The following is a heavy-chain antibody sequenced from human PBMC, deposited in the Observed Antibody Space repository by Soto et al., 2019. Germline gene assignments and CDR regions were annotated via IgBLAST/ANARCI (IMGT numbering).Heavy chain of an antibody. D-gene: IGHD2-15*01. J-gene: IGHJ4*02. CDR1: GGSISSYY. CDR3: ARWALGSGGVPYFDY. CDR2: IFHSGSA. Sequence: SETLSLTCTVSGGSISSYYWSWIRQPPGKGLEWIGYIFHSGSAYYNPSLKSRVTLSVDPSRNQFSLRLSSVTAADTAVFYCARWALGSGGVPYFDYWGQGALVTVSS. V-gene: IGHV4-30-4*01.